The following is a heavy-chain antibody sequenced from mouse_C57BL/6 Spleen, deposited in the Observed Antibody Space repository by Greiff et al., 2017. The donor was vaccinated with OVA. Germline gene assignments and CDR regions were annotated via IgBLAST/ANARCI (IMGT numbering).Heavy chain of an antibody. CDR1: RYAFTNYL. CDR3: ARSGSNYRFAY. D-gene: IGHD2-5*01. CDR2: INPGSGGT. J-gene: IGHJ3*01. Sequence: QVQLQQSGAELVRPGTSVKVSCKASRYAFTNYLIEWVKQRPGQGLEWIGVINPGSGGTNYNEKFKGKATLTADKSSSTAYMQLSSLTSEDSAVYFCARSGSNYRFAYWGQGTLVTVSA. V-gene: IGHV1-54*01.